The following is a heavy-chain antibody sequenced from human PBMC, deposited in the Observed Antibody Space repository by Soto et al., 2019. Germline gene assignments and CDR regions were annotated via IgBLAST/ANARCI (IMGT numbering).Heavy chain of an antibody. V-gene: IGHV3-30*18. Sequence: LRLSCAASGFTFSSYGMHWVRQAPGKGLEWVAVISYDGSNKYYADSVKGRFTISRDNSKNTLYLQMNSLRAKDTAVYYCAKGLRFLEWFLDYWGQGTLVTVSS. J-gene: IGHJ4*02. D-gene: IGHD3-3*01. CDR1: GFTFSSYG. CDR2: ISYDGSNK. CDR3: AKGLRFLEWFLDY.